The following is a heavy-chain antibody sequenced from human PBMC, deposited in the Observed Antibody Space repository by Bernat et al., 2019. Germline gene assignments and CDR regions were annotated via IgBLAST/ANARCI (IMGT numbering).Heavy chain of an antibody. CDR3: ARDLFSGHATGDY. Sequence: EVQLVESGGGLVQPGGSLRLSCAASGFTFSNYEINWVRQTPGEGLEWVSSISSSGSTVYYADSVKGRFTISRDNAKNSLYLQMNRLRAEDTAVYYCARDLFSGHATGDYWGQRTLVTVSS. D-gene: IGHD1-26*01. V-gene: IGHV3-48*03. J-gene: IGHJ4*02. CDR2: ISSSGSTV. CDR1: GFTFSNYE.